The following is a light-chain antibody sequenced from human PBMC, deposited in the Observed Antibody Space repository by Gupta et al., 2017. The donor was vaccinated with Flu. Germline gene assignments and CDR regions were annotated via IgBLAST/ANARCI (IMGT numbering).Light chain of an antibody. CDR2: DVT. V-gene: IGLV2-11*01. CDR3: CSSAGTNTGV. J-gene: IGLJ3*02. CDR1: SSDIGRYNF. Sequence: SVTISCTGTSSDIGRYNFVSWYQHHPHKAPKLIMSDVTKRPSGVPNRFSGSKSGNTASLTISGLQPDDEAEYFCCSSAGTNTGVFGGGTTLTVL.